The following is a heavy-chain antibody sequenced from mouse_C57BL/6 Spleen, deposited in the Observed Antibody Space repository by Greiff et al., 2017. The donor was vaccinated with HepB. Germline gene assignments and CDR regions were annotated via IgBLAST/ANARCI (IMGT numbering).Heavy chain of an antibody. CDR3: ARLLLRYGYAMDY. J-gene: IGHJ4*01. CDR2: IRNKANGYTT. Sequence: EVKLVESGGGLVQPGGSLSLSCAASGFTFTDYYMSWVRQPPGKALEWLGFIRNKANGYTTEYSASVKGRFTISRDNSQSILYLQMNALRAEDSATYDCARLLLRYGYAMDYWGQGTSVTVSS. CDR1: GFTFTDYY. V-gene: IGHV7-3*01. D-gene: IGHD1-1*01.